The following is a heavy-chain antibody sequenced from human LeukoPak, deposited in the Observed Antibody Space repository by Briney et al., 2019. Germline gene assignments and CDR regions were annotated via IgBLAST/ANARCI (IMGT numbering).Heavy chain of an antibody. CDR2: IRSEAHDTTP. J-gene: IGHJ4*02. CDR1: GFTFADYG. V-gene: IGHV3-49*03. Sequence: GSLRLSCTAYGFTFADYGISWFRQAQGDGLEWVGFIRSEAHDTTPQCGASVQGRFTISKDDSRRVAFLQMSSLKSEDTAVYYCGRAAGYDFILEYWGQGTLVTVSS. CDR3: GRAAGYDFILEY. D-gene: IGHD5-12*01.